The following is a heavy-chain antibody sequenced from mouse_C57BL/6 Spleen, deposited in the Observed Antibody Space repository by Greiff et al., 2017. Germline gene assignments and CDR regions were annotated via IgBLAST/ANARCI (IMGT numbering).Heavy chain of an antibody. Sequence: VQLQQPGAELVKPGASVKLSCKASGYTFTSYWMQWVKQRPEQGLEWIGEIDPSDSYTNYNQKFKGKATLTVDTSSSTAYMQLSSLTSEDSAVYYGARSPDYYGRSPYYFDYWGQGTTLTVSS. CDR2: IDPSDSYT. CDR3: ARSPDYYGRSPYYFDY. V-gene: IGHV1-50*01. CDR1: GYTFTSYW. J-gene: IGHJ2*01. D-gene: IGHD1-1*01.